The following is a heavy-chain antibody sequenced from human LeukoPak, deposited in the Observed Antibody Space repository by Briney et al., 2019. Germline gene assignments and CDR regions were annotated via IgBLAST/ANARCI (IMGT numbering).Heavy chain of an antibody. J-gene: IGHJ4*02. Sequence: SETLSLTCTVSDVSLNSYYWSWIRQPPGKGLEWIGFIYYSGITDYNSSLKSRVTFSLDTAKSQISLQLNSVTAADAAIYYCARGVGIQRWSFFFDYWGQGILVTVSS. CDR3: ARGVGIQRWSFFFDY. CDR2: IYYSGIT. V-gene: IGHV4-59*01. D-gene: IGHD5-18*01. CDR1: DVSLNSYY.